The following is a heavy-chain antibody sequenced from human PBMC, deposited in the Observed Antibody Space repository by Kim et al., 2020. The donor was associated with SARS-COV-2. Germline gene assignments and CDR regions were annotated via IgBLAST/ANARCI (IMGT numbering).Heavy chain of an antibody. CDR2: IKQGGSEQ. J-gene: IGHJ3*02. V-gene: IGHV3-7*01. CDR1: GFTFSNYW. CDR3: ARDSGGFHKSDAFDI. D-gene: IGHD3-10*01. Sequence: GGSLRLSCAASGFTFSNYWMSWVRQAPGKGLEWVANIKQGGSEQYYVDSVKGRFTISRDNAKNSLYLQMNSLRAEDTAVYFCARDSGGFHKSDAFDIWGQGTMVTVSS.